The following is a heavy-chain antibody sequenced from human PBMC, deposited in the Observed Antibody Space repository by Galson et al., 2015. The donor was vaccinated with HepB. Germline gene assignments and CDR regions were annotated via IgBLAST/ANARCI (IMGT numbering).Heavy chain of an antibody. CDR3: ASEQWLVLCY. CDR1: GFTFSSYA. J-gene: IGHJ4*02. Sequence: SLRLSCAASGFTFSSYAMSWVRQAPGKGLEWVSAIGGSGGSTYYADSVKGRFTISRDNSKNTLYLQMNSLRAKDTAVYYCASEQWLVLCYWGQGTLVTVSS. D-gene: IGHD6-19*01. V-gene: IGHV3-23*01. CDR2: IGGSGGST.